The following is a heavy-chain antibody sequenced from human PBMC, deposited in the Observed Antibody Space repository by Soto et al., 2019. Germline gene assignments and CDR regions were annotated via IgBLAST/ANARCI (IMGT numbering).Heavy chain of an antibody. J-gene: IGHJ4*02. CDR1: GFTFSSYE. D-gene: IGHD1-1*01. Sequence: PGGSLRLSCTASGFTFSSYEMNWVRQAPGKGLEWVSYISSSGNVIFYTDSVKGRFTISRDNAKNSLYLHMNSLRAEDTAVYYCARIGAYNYFDFWGQGTPVT. CDR3: ARIGAYNYFDF. V-gene: IGHV3-48*03. CDR2: ISSSGNVI.